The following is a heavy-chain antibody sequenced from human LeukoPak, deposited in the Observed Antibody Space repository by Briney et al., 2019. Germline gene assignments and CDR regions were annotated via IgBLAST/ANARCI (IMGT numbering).Heavy chain of an antibody. CDR1: GDSNNSYY. CDR2: IYYSGST. D-gene: IGHD3-9*01. V-gene: IGHV4-59*08. Sequence: SETLSLTFTVSGDSNNSYYWSWIRQPPGKGLEWIGYIYYSGSTNYNPSLKSRVTISVDTSTNQFSLKLSSVTAADTAVYYCARGIRYFDWADYWGQGSLVTVSS. J-gene: IGHJ4*02. CDR3: ARGIRYFDWADY.